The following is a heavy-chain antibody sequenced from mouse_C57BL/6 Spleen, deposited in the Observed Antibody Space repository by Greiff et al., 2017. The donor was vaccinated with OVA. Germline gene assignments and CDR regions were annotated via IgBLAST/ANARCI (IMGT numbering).Heavy chain of an antibody. CDR2: IDPETGGT. CDR3: TRRYYGSSPYAMDY. V-gene: IGHV1-15*01. D-gene: IGHD1-1*01. Sequence: QVQLKESGAELVRPGASVTLSCKASGYTFTDYEMHWVKQTPVHGLEWIGAIDPETGGTAYNQKFKGKAILTADKSSSTAYMELRSLTSEDSAVYNSTRRYYGSSPYAMDYWGQGTSVTVSS. J-gene: IGHJ4*01. CDR1: GYTFTDYE.